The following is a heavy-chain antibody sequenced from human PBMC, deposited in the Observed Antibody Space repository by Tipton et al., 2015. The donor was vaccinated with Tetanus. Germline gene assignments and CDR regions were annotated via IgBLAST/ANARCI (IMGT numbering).Heavy chain of an antibody. CDR1: GYSFNIYW. V-gene: IGHV5-51*01. D-gene: IGHD7-27*01. J-gene: IGHJ2*01. CDR2: IYPDDSDT. CDR3: ARRLGPYTGDHFWHFDL. Sequence: QLVQSGAEVKKPGESLKISCSGSGYSFNIYWLAWVRQMPGKGLEWMGIIYPDDSDTRYSPSFQGQVTISADKSTTTAYLQWSSLKASDTAMYYCARRLGPYTGDHFWHFDLWGRGTLVTVS.